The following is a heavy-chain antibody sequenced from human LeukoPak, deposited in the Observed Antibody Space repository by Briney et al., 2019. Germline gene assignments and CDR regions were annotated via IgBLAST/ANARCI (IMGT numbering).Heavy chain of an antibody. J-gene: IGHJ6*03. CDR1: GGTFSSYA. CDR3: ARDRDPAYYYYYMDV. Sequence: SVKVSCKASGGTFSSYAISWVRQAPGQGLEWMGRIIPIFGTANYAQKFQGRVTITTDESTSTAYMELSSLRSEDTAVYYCARDRDPAYYYYYMDVWGKGTTVTVSS. CDR2: IIPIFGTA. V-gene: IGHV1-69*05.